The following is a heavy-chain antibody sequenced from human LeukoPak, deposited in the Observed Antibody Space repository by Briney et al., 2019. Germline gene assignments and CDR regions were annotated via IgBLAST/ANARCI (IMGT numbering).Heavy chain of an antibody. Sequence: ASVKVSCKASGGTFSSYAISWVRQAPGQGLEWMGRIIPILGIANYAQKFQGRVTITADKSTSTAYMELSSLRSEDTAVYYCAREHSGTYSVYMDVWGKGTTVTVSS. D-gene: IGHD1-26*01. CDR2: IIPILGIA. CDR3: AREHSGTYSVYMDV. CDR1: GGTFSSYA. V-gene: IGHV1-69*04. J-gene: IGHJ6*04.